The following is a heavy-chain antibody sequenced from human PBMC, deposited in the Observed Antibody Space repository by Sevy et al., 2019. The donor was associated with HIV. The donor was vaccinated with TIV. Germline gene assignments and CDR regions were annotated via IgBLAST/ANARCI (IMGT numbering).Heavy chain of an antibody. J-gene: IGHJ6*02. D-gene: IGHD3-3*01. Sequence: GGFLRLSCAASGFTFSTYAMTWVRQAPGKGLQWVSVISGSGGSTYYADSVKGRFTISRDNSKNTMYLQMNSLRAEDTAVYYCARRPDFGVVIPTGVMDVWGQGTTVTVS. V-gene: IGHV3-23*01. CDR2: ISGSGGST. CDR1: GFTFSTYA. CDR3: ARRPDFGVVIPTGVMDV.